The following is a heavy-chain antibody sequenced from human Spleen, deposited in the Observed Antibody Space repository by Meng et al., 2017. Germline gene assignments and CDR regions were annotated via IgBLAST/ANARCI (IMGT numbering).Heavy chain of an antibody. D-gene: IGHD4-17*01. CDR1: GGSFSGYY. Sequence: QPQLQESGPGLVKPSETLSLTCAVYGGSFSGYYWSWIRQPPGKGLEWIGEINHSGSTNYNPSLKSRVTISVDTSKNQFSLKLSSVTAADTAVYYCAVRLRNYFDYWGQGTLVTVSS. CDR3: AVRLRNYFDY. J-gene: IGHJ4*02. V-gene: IGHV4-34*01. CDR2: INHSGST.